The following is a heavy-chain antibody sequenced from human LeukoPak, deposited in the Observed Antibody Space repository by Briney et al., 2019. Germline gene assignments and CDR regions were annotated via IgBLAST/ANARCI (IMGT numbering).Heavy chain of an antibody. CDR1: GFTFTSYE. CDR3: ARLRGSGSPNYYYYGMDV. CDR2: ISSRGSTI. Sequence: GGSLRLSCGGSGFTFTSYEINWVRQAPREGLEWVSYISSRGSTIYYADSSKGRFTIPRNNAKNSLYLQMNSLRAEDTAVYYCARLRGSGSPNYYYYGMDVWGKGTTVTVSS. D-gene: IGHD3-10*01. J-gene: IGHJ6*04. V-gene: IGHV3-48*03.